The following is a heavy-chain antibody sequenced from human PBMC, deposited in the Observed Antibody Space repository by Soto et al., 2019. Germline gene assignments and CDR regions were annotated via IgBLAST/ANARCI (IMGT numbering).Heavy chain of an antibody. V-gene: IGHV3-30*18. Sequence: VQLVESGGGLVQPGGSLRLSCAASGFTFSSYGMHWVRQAPGKGLEWVAVISYDGSNKYYADSVKGRFTISRDNSKNTLYLQMNSLRAEDTAVYYCAKDMNEEYYDILTGYYRYYYYGMDVWGQGTTVTVSS. CDR1: GFTFSSYG. CDR2: ISYDGSNK. D-gene: IGHD3-9*01. CDR3: AKDMNEEYYDILTGYYRYYYYGMDV. J-gene: IGHJ6*02.